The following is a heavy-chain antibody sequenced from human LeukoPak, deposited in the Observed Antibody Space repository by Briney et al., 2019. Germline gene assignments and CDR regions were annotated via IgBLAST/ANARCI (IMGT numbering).Heavy chain of an antibody. Sequence: GGSLRLSCAASGFTFSSYGMHWVRQAPGKGLEWVAVIWYDGSNKYYADSVKGRFTISRDNSKNTLYLQMNSLRAGDTAVYYCARSMVRGRPLNWFDPWGQGTLVTVSS. J-gene: IGHJ5*02. CDR3: ARSMVRGRPLNWFDP. CDR2: IWYDGSNK. D-gene: IGHD3-10*01. V-gene: IGHV3-33*01. CDR1: GFTFSSYG.